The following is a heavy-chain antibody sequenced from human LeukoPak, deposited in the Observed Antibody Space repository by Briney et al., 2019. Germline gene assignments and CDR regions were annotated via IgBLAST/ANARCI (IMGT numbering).Heavy chain of an antibody. CDR1: GGSISSYY. Sequence: SETLSLTCTVSGGSISSYYWSWIRQPPGKGLVWIGYIYYSGSTNYNPSLKSRVTISVDTSKNQFSLKLSSVTAADTAVYYCARGGYDYGDYGNWFDPWGQGTLVTVSS. V-gene: IGHV4-59*01. D-gene: IGHD4-17*01. CDR3: ARGGYDYGDYGNWFDP. J-gene: IGHJ5*02. CDR2: IYYSGST.